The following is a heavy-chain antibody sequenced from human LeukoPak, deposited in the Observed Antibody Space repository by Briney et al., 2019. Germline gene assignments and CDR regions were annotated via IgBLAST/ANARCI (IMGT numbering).Heavy chain of an antibody. D-gene: IGHD3-22*01. J-gene: IGHJ3*02. CDR3: ARVGDSGGYNGDDI. V-gene: IGHV3-23*01. CDR2: ISGSGDST. Sequence: GGSLRLSCAASGFTFSSYAMSWVRQAPGKGLEWVSGISGSGDSTYYADSVKGRFTISRDNSKKTLYLQMNSLRAEDTAVYYCARVGDSGGYNGDDIWGQGTMVTVSS. CDR1: GFTFSSYA.